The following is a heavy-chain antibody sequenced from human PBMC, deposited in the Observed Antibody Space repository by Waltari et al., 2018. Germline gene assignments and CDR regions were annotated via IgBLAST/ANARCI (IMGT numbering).Heavy chain of an antibody. Sequence: QVQLVQSGAEVKKPGAPVRFSCQLSGYTLNDLPMGWVRQARGKGHEGVGGFDPKDGQTIYAEKFQGRVTMTEDTSTDTAYMELSSLKSEDTAVYYCATSSPLIWGSYNGWDVWGQGTTVTVSS. J-gene: IGHJ6*02. D-gene: IGHD3-16*01. CDR3: ATSSPLIWGSYNGWDV. V-gene: IGHV1-24*01. CDR2: FDPKDGQT. CDR1: GYTLNDLP.